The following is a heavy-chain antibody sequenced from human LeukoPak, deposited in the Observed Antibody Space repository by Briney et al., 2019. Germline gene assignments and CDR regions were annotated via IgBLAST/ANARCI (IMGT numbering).Heavy chain of an antibody. D-gene: IGHD1-26*01. V-gene: IGHV3-48*03. CDR1: GFTFSSYE. CDR2: ISSSSSTI. Sequence: GGSLRLSCAASGFTFSSYEMNWVRQAPGKGLEWVSYISSSSSTIYYADSVKGRFTISRDNAKNSLYLQMNSLRAEDTAVYYCARDGEGGSYSYYYYMDVWGKGTTVTVSS. CDR3: ARDGEGGSYSYYYYMDV. J-gene: IGHJ6*03.